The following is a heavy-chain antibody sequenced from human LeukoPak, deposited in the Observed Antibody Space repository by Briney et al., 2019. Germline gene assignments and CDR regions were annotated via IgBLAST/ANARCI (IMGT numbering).Heavy chain of an antibody. CDR3: ARVAAMVNPVDY. J-gene: IGHJ4*02. D-gene: IGHD5-18*01. CDR2: IYYSGST. V-gene: IGHV4-59*01. CDR1: GGSISSYY. Sequence: SETLSLTCAVSGGSISSYYWSWIRQPPGKGLEWIGYIYYSGSTNSNPSLKSRVTISVDMSKNQFSLKLSSVTAADTAVYYCARVAAMVNPVDYWGQGTLVTVSS.